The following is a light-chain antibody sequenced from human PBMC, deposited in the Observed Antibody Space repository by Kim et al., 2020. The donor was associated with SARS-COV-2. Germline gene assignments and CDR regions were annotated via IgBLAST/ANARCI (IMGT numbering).Light chain of an antibody. Sequence: QAVTIPRTGTSCDGGGYNEVSWYQQLPGEVPKVIIYDVSERPSGVPVRFSGSKSGNAASLTISGLQAEDEADYCCCSYAGSYPWVFGGGTQLTVL. CDR2: DVS. V-gene: IGLV2-11*01. J-gene: IGLJ3*02. CDR3: CSYAGSYPWV. CDR1: SCDGGGYNE.